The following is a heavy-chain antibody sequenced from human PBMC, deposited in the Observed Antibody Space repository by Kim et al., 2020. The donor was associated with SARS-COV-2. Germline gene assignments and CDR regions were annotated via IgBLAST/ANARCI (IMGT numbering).Heavy chain of an antibody. Sequence: GGSLRLSCAASGFTFSSYGMHWVRQAPGKGLEWVAVIWYDGSNKYYADSVKGRFTFSRANSKNTLYLQMNSLRAEDTAVYYCARDLKYYDILTGYYPPQGVYYYYAMDVWGQGTTVTVSS. V-gene: IGHV3-33*01. J-gene: IGHJ6*02. CDR2: IWYDGSNK. D-gene: IGHD3-9*01. CDR1: GFTFSSYG. CDR3: ARDLKYYDILTGYYPPQGVYYYYAMDV.